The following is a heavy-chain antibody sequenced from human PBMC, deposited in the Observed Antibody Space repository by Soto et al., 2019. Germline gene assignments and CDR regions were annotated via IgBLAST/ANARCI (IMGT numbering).Heavy chain of an antibody. CDR3: AKDNYYDSSGPSDY. D-gene: IGHD3-22*01. Sequence: PGGSLRLSCAASGFTFSSYGMHWVRQAPGKGLEWVAVISYDGSNKYYADSVKGRFTISRDNSKNTLYPQMNSLRAEDTAVYYCAKDNYYDSSGPSDYWGQETLVTVSS. CDR1: GFTFSSYG. J-gene: IGHJ4*02. CDR2: ISYDGSNK. V-gene: IGHV3-30*18.